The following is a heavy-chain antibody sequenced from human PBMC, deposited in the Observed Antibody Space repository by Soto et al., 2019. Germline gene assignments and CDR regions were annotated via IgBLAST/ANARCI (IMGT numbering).Heavy chain of an antibody. Sequence: EVQLLESGGGLVQPGGSLTLSCAASGLIFSDFAMTWVRQAPGKGLEWVSTISGNGGSTYFAAPIKGRFTISRDNSKNLLYLRMRSLRDEDTAKYYCAKDFDRGGWYYLDSWGQGTPVTVSS. CDR3: AKDFDRGGWYYLDS. J-gene: IGHJ4*02. D-gene: IGHD3-9*01. CDR1: GLIFSDFA. V-gene: IGHV3-23*01. CDR2: ISGNGGST.